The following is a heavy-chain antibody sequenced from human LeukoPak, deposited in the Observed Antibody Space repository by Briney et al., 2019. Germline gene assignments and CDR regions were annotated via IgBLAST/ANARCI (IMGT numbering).Heavy chain of an antibody. J-gene: IGHJ4*02. CDR1: GFTVSSYS. V-gene: IGHV3-48*01. CDR3: ARDKNDNSGYYYGY. Sequence: GGSLRLSCAASGFTVSSYSMNWVRQAPGKGLEWVSYISSSRTTIYYADSVKGRFTISRDNAKNSLHPQMNSLRAEDTAVYYCARDKNDNSGYYYGYWGQGTLVTVSS. D-gene: IGHD3-22*01. CDR2: ISSSRTTI.